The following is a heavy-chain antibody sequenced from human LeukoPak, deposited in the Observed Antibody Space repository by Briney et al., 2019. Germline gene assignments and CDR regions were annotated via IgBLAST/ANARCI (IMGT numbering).Heavy chain of an antibody. V-gene: IGHV3-30-3*01. D-gene: IGHD3-16*02. J-gene: IGHJ4*02. Sequence: GRSLRLSCAASGFTFSSYAMHWVRQAPGKGLEWVAVISYDGSNKYYADSVKGRFTISRDNSKNTLYLQMNSLRAEDTAVYYCARALDYDYVWGSYRWGQGTLVTVSS. CDR1: GFTFSSYA. CDR2: ISYDGSNK. CDR3: ARALDYDYVWGSYR.